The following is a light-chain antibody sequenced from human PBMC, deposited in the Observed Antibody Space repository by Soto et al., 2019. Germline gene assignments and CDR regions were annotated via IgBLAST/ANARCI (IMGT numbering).Light chain of an antibody. CDR3: QQSETFSGT. J-gene: IGKJ1*01. CDR2: DAS. V-gene: IGKV1-5*01. Sequence: IQMTQSPSTRSSSVGDTVTVTCRASQSVSGWLAWYQQKPGEAPKLLIYDASALPRGVPSRFSGSVSGTKCTITIASLKKDDCSTYDCQQSETFSGTFGPGTKVDI. CDR1: QSVSGW.